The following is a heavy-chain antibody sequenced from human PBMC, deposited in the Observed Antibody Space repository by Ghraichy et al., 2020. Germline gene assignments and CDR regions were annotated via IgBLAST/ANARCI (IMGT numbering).Heavy chain of an antibody. D-gene: IGHD6-19*01. Sequence: ETLSLTCAASGFTFSSYSMNWVRQAPGKGLEWVSSISSSSSYIYYADSVKGRFTISRDNAKNSLYLQMNSLRAEDTAVYYCASLPLAPYSSGWLRNYYYYYGMDVWGQGTTVTVSS. V-gene: IGHV3-21*01. CDR1: GFTFSSYS. CDR2: ISSSSSYI. CDR3: ASLPLAPYSSGWLRNYYYYYGMDV. J-gene: IGHJ6*02.